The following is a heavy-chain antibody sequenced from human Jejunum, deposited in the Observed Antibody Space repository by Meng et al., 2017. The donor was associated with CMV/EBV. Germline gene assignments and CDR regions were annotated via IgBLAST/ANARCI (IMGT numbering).Heavy chain of an antibody. CDR2: ISISFGNT. CDR3: AKAGASGWANWFDP. Sequence: ASGFIFSSYAMTWVCQAPGKGLEWVATISISFGNTNYADSVKGRFTISRDNSKSTLSLQMNNLRAEDTAIYYCAKAGASGWANWFDPWGQGTLVTVSS. CDR1: GFIFSSYA. J-gene: IGHJ5*02. V-gene: IGHV3-23*01. D-gene: IGHD6-19*01.